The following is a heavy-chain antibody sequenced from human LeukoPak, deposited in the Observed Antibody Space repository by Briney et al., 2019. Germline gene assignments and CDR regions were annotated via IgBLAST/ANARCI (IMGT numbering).Heavy chain of an antibody. CDR3: CDGDYYFDY. CDR1: GGTFSSYA. CDR2: IIPIFGTA. V-gene: IGHV1-69*06. D-gene: IGHD4-17*01. J-gene: IGHJ4*02. Sequence: SVKVSCKASGGTFSSYAISWVRQAPGQGLEWMGGIIPIFGTANYAQKFQGRVTITAVKSTSTAYMELSSLRSEDTAVYYCCDGDYYFDYWGQGTLVTVSS.